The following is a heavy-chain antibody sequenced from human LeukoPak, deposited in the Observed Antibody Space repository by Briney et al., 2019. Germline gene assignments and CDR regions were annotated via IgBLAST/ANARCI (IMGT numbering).Heavy chain of an antibody. CDR2: IWYDGSNK. V-gene: IGHV3-33*01. D-gene: IGHD2-15*01. J-gene: IGHJ6*02. Sequence: PGGSLRLSCAASGFTFSSYGMHWVRQAPGKGLEWVAVIWYDGSNKYYADSVKGRFTISRDNSKNTLYLQMNSLRAEDTAVYYCARDKYCSGGSCYSDSGYYYGMDVWGQGTTVTVSS. CDR3: ARDKYCSGGSCYSDSGYYYGMDV. CDR1: GFTFSSYG.